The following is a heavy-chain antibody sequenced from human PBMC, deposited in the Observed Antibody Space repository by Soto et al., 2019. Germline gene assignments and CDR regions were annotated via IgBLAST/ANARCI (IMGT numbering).Heavy chain of an antibody. CDR1: GFTFSSYG. Sequence: QVQLVESGGGVVQPGRSLRLSCAASGFTFSSYGMHWVRQAPGKGLEWVAVISYDGSNKYYADSVKGRFTISRDNSKNTLYLQMNSLRAEDTAVYYCANRLRESSGWYGGFDYWGQGTLVTVSS. V-gene: IGHV3-30*18. D-gene: IGHD6-19*01. CDR2: ISYDGSNK. CDR3: ANRLRESSGWYGGFDY. J-gene: IGHJ4*02.